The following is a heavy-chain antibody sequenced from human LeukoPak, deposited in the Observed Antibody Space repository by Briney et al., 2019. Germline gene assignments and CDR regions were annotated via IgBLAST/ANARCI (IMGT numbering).Heavy chain of an antibody. Sequence: ASVKVSCKASVYTFTDYYLHWMRQAPGQGLEWVGWIKPSTGATNYAQKFQGRVSMTSDTSNSTSYMEVSSLTSDDTAVYYCAREFRTPTWSYDAFDLWGQGTMVTISS. J-gene: IGHJ3*01. CDR2: IKPSTGAT. D-gene: IGHD1-1*01. CDR1: VYTFTDYY. CDR3: AREFRTPTWSYDAFDL. V-gene: IGHV1-2*02.